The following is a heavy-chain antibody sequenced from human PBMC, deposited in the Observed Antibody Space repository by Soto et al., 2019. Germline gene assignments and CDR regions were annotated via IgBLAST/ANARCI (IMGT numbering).Heavy chain of an antibody. Sequence: GGSLRLSCAASGFTFSNAWMSWVRQAPGKGLEWVGRIKSKTDGGTTDYAAPVKGRFTISRDDSKNTLYLQMNSLKTEDTAVYYCTTGYGAKFYYYYGMDVWGQGTTVTVSS. D-gene: IGHD1-26*01. V-gene: IGHV3-15*01. CDR1: GFTFSNAW. CDR3: TTGYGAKFYYYYGMDV. CDR2: IKSKTDGGTT. J-gene: IGHJ6*02.